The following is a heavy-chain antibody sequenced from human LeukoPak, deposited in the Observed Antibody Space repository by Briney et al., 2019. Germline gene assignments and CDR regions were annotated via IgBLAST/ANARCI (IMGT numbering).Heavy chain of an antibody. CDR2: INHSGST. J-gene: IGHJ4*02. CDR1: GGSFSGYY. V-gene: IGHV4-34*01. Sequence: SETLSLTCAVYGGSFSGYYWSWTRQPPGKGLEWIGEINHSGSTNYNPSLKSRVTISVDTSKNQFSLKLSSVTAADTAVYYRARAGVITMVRGAVFDYWGQGTLVTVSS. D-gene: IGHD3-10*01. CDR3: ARAGVITMVRGAVFDY.